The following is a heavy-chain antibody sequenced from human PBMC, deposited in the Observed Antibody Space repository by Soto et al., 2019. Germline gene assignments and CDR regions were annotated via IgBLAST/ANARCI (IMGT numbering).Heavy chain of an antibody. CDR2: IYPGDSDT. CDR1: GYSFTSYW. D-gene: IGHD4-4*01. CDR3: ARQMATVTFSYYYGMDV. J-gene: IGHJ6*02. V-gene: IGHV5-51*01. Sequence: PGESLKISCKGSGYSFTSYWIGWVRQMPGKGLEWMGIIYPGDSDTRYSPSFQGQVTISADKSISTAYLQWSSLKASDTAMYYCARQMATVTFSYYYGMDVWSQGTTVTVSS.